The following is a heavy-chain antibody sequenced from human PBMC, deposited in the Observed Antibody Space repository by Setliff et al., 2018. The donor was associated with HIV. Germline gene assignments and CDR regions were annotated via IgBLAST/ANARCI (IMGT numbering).Heavy chain of an antibody. V-gene: IGHV4-31*02. CDR1: GGSITSGGHY. Sequence: SETLSLTCTVSGGSITSGGHYWSWIRQQAGKSLEWIGYIHYTGSNFYNPSLTDRLTMSVDTSDNQFSLKLTSVTAADTAVYYCARGGNSRAAWFDSWGQGTLVTVPQ. J-gene: IGHJ5*01. CDR3: ARGGNSRAAWFDS. CDR2: IHYTGSN. D-gene: IGHD5-12*01.